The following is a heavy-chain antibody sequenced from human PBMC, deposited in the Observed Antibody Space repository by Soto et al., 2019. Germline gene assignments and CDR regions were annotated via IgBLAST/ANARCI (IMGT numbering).Heavy chain of an antibody. CDR3: ARRYGGHPDY. V-gene: IGHV4-59*12. CDR2: MYNTGST. Sequence: SETLSLTCTVSGGSISGYYWSWIRQPPGKGLEWIGYMYNTGSTVYNPSFKSRVTISVDTSKNQFSLKLNSVTAADTAVYYCARRYGGHPDYCGQGILVTVSS. CDR1: GGSISGYY. J-gene: IGHJ4*02. D-gene: IGHD4-17*01.